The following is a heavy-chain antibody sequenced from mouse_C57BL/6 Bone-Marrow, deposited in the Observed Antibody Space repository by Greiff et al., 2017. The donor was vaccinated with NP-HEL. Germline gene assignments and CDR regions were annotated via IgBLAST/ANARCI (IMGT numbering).Heavy chain of an antibody. V-gene: IGHV5-6*01. CDR2: ISSGGSYT. CDR3: ARKVGVGYYWYFDV. CDR1: GFTFSSYG. J-gene: IGHJ1*03. D-gene: IGHD2-2*01. Sequence: EVQLVESGGDLVKPGGSLKLSCAASGFTFSSYGMSWVRQPPDKRLEWVATISSGGSYTYYPDSVKGRFTISRDNAKNTLYLQMSSLKSEDTATYYCARKVGVGYYWYFDVWGTGTTVTVSS.